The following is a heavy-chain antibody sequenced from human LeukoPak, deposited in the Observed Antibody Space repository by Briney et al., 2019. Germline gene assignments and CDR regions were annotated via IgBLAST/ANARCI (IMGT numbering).Heavy chain of an antibody. V-gene: IGHV3-9*02. D-gene: IGHD2-2*01. CDR3: SKDIGGDWTYRTDPRCYESAFDV. Sequence: PGGSLRLSCAASRFNSVAYAMHWVRQGPGKGVEWVAGMIWNSGRTAYADSVKGRFVISRDNARNSLHLQMNSLRPEDTALYYCSKDIGGDWTYRTDPRCYESAFDVWGHGTVVTVSS. CDR2: MIWNSGRT. J-gene: IGHJ3*01. CDR1: RFNSVAYA.